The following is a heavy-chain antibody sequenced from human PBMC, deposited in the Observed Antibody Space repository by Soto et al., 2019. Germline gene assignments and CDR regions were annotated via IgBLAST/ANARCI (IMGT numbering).Heavy chain of an antibody. V-gene: IGHV3-30-3*01. J-gene: IGHJ6*02. D-gene: IGHD6-13*01. CDR1: GFTFSGYG. Sequence: PGGSLRLSCAASGFTFSGYGMHWVRQAPGKGLEWVAVISYDGSNKYYADSVKGRFTISRDNSKNTLYLQMNSLRAEDTAVYYCARVLYSSSWYYYYYGMDVWGQGTTVTVSS. CDR2: ISYDGSNK. CDR3: ARVLYSSSWYYYYYGMDV.